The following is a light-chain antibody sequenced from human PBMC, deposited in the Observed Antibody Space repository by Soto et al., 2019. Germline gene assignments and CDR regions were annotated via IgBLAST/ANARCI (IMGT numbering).Light chain of an antibody. Sequence: DIQMTQSPSTLSASVGDRVSITSRASQSISSWLAWYQQKPGKAPKLLIYDASSLESGVPSRFSGSGSGTEFTLTISSLQPDDFATYYCQQYNSYQGTFGQGTKVDIK. CDR1: QSISSW. J-gene: IGKJ1*01. V-gene: IGKV1-5*01. CDR3: QQYNSYQGT. CDR2: DAS.